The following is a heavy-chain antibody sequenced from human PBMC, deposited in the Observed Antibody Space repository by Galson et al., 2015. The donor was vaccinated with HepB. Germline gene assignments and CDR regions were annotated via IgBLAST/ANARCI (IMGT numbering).Heavy chain of an antibody. CDR1: GFTFSSYA. Sequence: SLRLSCAASGFTFSSYAMHWVRQAPGKGLEWVAVIWYDGSNKYYADSVKGRFTISRDNSKNTLYLQMNSLRAEDTAVYYCARDSAGYYYYYYMDVWGKGTTVTVSS. CDR3: ARDSAGYYYYYYMDV. V-gene: IGHV3-33*08. CDR2: IWYDGSNK. J-gene: IGHJ6*03. D-gene: IGHD3-10*01.